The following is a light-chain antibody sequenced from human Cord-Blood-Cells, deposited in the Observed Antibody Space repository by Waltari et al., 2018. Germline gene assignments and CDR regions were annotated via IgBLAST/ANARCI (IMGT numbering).Light chain of an antibody. J-gene: IGLJ3*02. CDR1: SSDVGGSNY. CDR3: SSYTSSSTLV. CDR2: DFS. Sequence: QSALTQPASVSGSPGQSITISCPGTSSDVGGSNYVSWYQQHPGKAPKPIIYDFSNRPSGVSNRFSGSKSGNPASLTISGLQAEDEADYYCSSYTSSSTLVFGGGTKLTVL. V-gene: IGLV2-14*03.